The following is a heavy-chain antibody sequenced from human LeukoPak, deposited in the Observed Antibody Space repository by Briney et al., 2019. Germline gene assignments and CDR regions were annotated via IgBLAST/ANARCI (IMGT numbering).Heavy chain of an antibody. CDR3: ARGRRGGGQLVRYYYYYYMDV. V-gene: IGHV4-34*01. J-gene: IGHJ6*03. D-gene: IGHD6-6*01. Sequence: TSETLSLTCAVYGGSFSGYYWSWIRQPPGKGLEWIGEINHSGSTNYNPSLKSRVTISVDTSKNQFSLKLSSVTAADTAVYYCARGRRGGGQLVRYYYYYYMDVWGKGTTVTVSS. CDR1: GGSFSGYY. CDR2: INHSGST.